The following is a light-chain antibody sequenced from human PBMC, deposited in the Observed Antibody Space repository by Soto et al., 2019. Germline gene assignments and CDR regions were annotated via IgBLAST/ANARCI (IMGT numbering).Light chain of an antibody. V-gene: IGKV3-20*01. CDR2: GAS. Sequence: EIVLTQSPVTLSLSPGERATLSCRASQSVRSDYLAWYQQKPGQAPRLLIYGASSRATGIPDRFSGSGSGTDFTLTISRLEPEDFAVYYCQQYDSSPATFGQGTKVDIK. CDR1: QSVRSDY. CDR3: QQYDSSPAT. J-gene: IGKJ1*01.